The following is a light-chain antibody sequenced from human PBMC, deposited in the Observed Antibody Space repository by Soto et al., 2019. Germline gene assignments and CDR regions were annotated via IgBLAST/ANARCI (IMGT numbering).Light chain of an antibody. J-gene: IGLJ1*01. Sequence: ALTQPASVSGSPGQSITISCTGTSNDAGGYNYVSWYQQHPGKAPKLMIYEVTDRPWGVSNRFYGSKSGNTASLTISGIQAEDEADYYCSSYPHASTPEWVFGNGKKVTV. V-gene: IGLV2-14*01. CDR1: SNDAGGYNY. CDR2: EVT. CDR3: SSYPHASTPEWV.